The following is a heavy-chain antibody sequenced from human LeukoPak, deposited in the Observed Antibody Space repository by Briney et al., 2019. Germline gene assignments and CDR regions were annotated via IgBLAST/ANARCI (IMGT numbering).Heavy chain of an antibody. J-gene: IGHJ4*02. V-gene: IGHV3-33*08. D-gene: IGHD6-6*01. CDR2: IWYDGSNK. CDR1: GFTFNTYS. Sequence: GGSLRLSCAASGFTFNTYSMNWVRQAPGKGLEWVAVIWYDGSNKYYADSVKGRLTISRDNSKNTLYLQMNSLRAEDTAVYYCARYSSSSPYFDYWGQGTLVTVSS. CDR3: ARYSSSSPYFDY.